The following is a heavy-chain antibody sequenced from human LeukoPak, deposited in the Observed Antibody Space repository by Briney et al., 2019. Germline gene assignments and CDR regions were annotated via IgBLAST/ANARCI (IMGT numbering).Heavy chain of an antibody. Sequence: GASVKVSCKASGDTFSSYSFSWVRQAPGQRLEWMGGIIPVFGTPRYAQKFQGRVTITTDESTSTAYMEVTSLRSDDTAVYYCARDRRPQLNNYFDRWGQGTLVTVSS. CDR1: GDTFSSYS. J-gene: IGHJ5*02. CDR2: IIPVFGTP. CDR3: ARDRRPQLNNYFDR. V-gene: IGHV1-69*05.